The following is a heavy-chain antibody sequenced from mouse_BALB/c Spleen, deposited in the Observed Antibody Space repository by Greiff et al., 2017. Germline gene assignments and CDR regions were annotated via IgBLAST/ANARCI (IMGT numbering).Heavy chain of an antibody. CDR3: ASGGYYGNQFAY. CDR2: IDPANGNT. V-gene: IGHV14-3*02. Sequence: EVQLQESGAELVKPGASVKLSCTASGFNIKDTYMHWVKQRPEQGLEWIGRIDPANGNTKYDPKFQGKATITADTSSNTAYLQLSSLTSEDTAVYYCASGGYYGNQFAYWGQGTLVTVSA. J-gene: IGHJ3*01. CDR1: GFNIKDTY. D-gene: IGHD2-1*01.